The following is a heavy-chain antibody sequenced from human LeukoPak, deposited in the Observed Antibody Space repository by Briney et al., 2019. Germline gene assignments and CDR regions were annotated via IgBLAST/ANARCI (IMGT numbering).Heavy chain of an antibody. V-gene: IGHV1-8*01. CDR3: ARGSAMRGYDY. J-gene: IGHJ4*02. CDR2: MNPNSGNT. Sequence: ASVRVSCKASGYTFTSYDINWVRQAPGQGLEWMGWMNPNSGNTGYAQKFQGRVTMTRNTSISTAYMELSSLRSEDTAVYYCARGSAMRGYDYWGQGTLVTVSS. CDR1: GYTFTSYD. D-gene: IGHD2-15*01.